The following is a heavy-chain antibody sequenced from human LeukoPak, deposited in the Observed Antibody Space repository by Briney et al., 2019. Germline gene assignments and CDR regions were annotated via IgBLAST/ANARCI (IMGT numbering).Heavy chain of an antibody. CDR3: ARGLGSSGSATGN. CDR2: INPNSGGT. J-gene: IGHJ4*02. D-gene: IGHD6-19*01. Sequence: GASVKVSCTASGYTFTGYYMHWVRQAPGQGLEWMGWINPNSGGTNYAQKFQGRVTMTRDTSISTAYMELSRLRSDDTAVYYCARGLGSSGSATGNWGKGTLVTVSS. V-gene: IGHV1-2*02. CDR1: GYTFTGYY.